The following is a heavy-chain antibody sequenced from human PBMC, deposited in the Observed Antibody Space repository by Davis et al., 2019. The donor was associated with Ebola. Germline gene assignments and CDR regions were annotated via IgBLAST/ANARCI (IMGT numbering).Heavy chain of an antibody. D-gene: IGHD3-10*01. J-gene: IGHJ3*02. CDR3: ARRDNYYASGVKAFDI. CDR1: GYNFNNYW. Sequence: PGGSLRLSCKGSGYNFNNYWIGWVRQMPGKGLEWMGIIYPGDSDTTYSPSFQGQVIISADKSISTAYLQWSSLKASDTAMYYCARRDNYYASGVKAFDIWGQGTMVTVSS. CDR2: IYPGDSDT. V-gene: IGHV5-51*01.